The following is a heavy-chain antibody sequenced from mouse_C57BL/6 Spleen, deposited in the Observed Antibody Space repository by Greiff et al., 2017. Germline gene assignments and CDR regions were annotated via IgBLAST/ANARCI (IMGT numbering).Heavy chain of an antibody. CDR3: ARKGNYALDD. Sequence: QVQLQQSGPELVKPGASVKLSCKASGYTFTSYDINWVKQRPGHGLAWIGWIYPRDGSTNYNEKFKGKATRTVDTASSTADMELHSLTSEDSAVYFCARKGNYALDDWGQGTTLTVSS. D-gene: IGHD2-1*01. CDR2: IYPRDGST. V-gene: IGHV1-85*01. CDR1: GYTFTSYD. J-gene: IGHJ2*01.